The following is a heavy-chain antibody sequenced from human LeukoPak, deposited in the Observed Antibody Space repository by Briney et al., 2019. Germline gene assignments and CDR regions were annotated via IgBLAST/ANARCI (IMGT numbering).Heavy chain of an antibody. CDR3: ARADYGDYVEY. CDR2: IRGSGGST. CDR1: GFTFSSYA. Sequence: SGGSLRLSCAASGFTFSSYAMSWVRQAPGKGLEWVSAIRGSGGSTYYADSVKGRFTISRDNSKNTLYLQMNSLRAEDTAVYYCARADYGDYVEYWGQGTLVTVSS. J-gene: IGHJ4*02. V-gene: IGHV3-23*01. D-gene: IGHD4-17*01.